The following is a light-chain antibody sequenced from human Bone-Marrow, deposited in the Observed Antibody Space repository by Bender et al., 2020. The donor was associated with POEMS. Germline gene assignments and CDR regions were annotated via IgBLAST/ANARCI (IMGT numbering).Light chain of an antibody. V-gene: IGLV2-14*01. CDR3: SSYTNISTL. CDR2: EVN. CDR1: SSDIGGYDY. Sequence: QSALTQPASVSGSPGQSITISCTGTSSDIGGYDYISWYQQYPGKAPKLIIYEVNNRPSGISNRFSGSKSGNTASLTISGLQAEDEADYYCSSYTNISTLFGGGTKLTV. J-gene: IGLJ3*02.